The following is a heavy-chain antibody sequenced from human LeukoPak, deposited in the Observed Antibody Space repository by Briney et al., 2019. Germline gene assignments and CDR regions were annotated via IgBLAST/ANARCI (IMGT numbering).Heavy chain of an antibody. D-gene: IGHD3-22*01. CDR3: VRLRRNNDRSGYYYYYDY. J-gene: IGHJ4*02. CDR2: ISVRSNYR. CDR1: GYTFSDFS. Sequence: GGSLTLCCAASGYTFSDFSVNWVRQAPGKGLEWVSSISVRSNYRYYADSVRGRFTISRDDARDSLFLQMNSLRAEDTAVYFCVRLRRNNDRSGYYYYYDYWGQGTLVTVSS. V-gene: IGHV3-21*01.